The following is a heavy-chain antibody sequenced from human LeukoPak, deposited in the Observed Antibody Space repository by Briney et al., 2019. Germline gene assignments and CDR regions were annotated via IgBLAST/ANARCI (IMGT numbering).Heavy chain of an antibody. J-gene: IGHJ4*02. CDR1: GFTFSSYW. D-gene: IGHD6-13*01. Sequence: PGGSLRLSCAASGFTFSSYWMHWVRQAPGKGLVWVSRINSDGSSTSYADSVKGRFTISRDNAKNTLYLQMNSLRAEARAVYYCARALRYSSPFDYWGQGTLVTVSS. CDR2: INSDGSST. CDR3: ARALRYSSPFDY. V-gene: IGHV3-74*01.